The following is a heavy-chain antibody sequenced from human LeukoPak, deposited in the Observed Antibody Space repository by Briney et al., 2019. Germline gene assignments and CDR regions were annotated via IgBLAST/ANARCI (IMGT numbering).Heavy chain of an antibody. Sequence: GGSLTLSCAASGFTFSTYAMTWVRQAPGKGLEWVSPICGNGYPYYADSVKGRFTISRDNSKNTMYLQMNSLRAEDTAVYCCARRGAEVGTTVAPGDCWGQGTLLTVSS. CDR2: ICGNGYP. V-gene: IGHV3-23*01. CDR3: ARRGAEVGTTVAPGDC. D-gene: IGHD1-26*01. J-gene: IGHJ4*02. CDR1: GFTFSTYA.